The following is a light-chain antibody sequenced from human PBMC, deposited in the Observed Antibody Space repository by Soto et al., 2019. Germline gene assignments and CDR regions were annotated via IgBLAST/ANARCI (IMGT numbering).Light chain of an antibody. CDR1: SSDVGGYNY. J-gene: IGLJ1*01. Sequence: QSALTQPRSVSGSPGQSVTISCTGTSSDVGGYNYVSWYQQHPGKAPKLMIYDVIKRPSGVPDRFSGSKSGNTASLTISGLQAEDEADYYCCSYAGSNVFGTGTKLTVL. V-gene: IGLV2-11*01. CDR2: DVI. CDR3: CSYAGSNV.